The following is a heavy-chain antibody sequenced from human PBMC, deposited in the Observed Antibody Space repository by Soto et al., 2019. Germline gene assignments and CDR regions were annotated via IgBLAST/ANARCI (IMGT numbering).Heavy chain of an antibody. V-gene: IGHV1-18*01. CDR3: ARGDSPFPFDS. CDR1: GYTFSTFG. J-gene: IGHJ4*02. D-gene: IGHD2-21*01. Sequence: QVQLIQSGPEVKKPGASVKVSCKTSGYTFSTFGISWGRQAPGQGLEGMGWISTYNGNTDYAPKVQGRVTLTTDTSTNTAYMEPRSLISGDTRVYFCARGDSPFPFDSWGQGTLVTVSS. CDR2: ISTYNGNT.